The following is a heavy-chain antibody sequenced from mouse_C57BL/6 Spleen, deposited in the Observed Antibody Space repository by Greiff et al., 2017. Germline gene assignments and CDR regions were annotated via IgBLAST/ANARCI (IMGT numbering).Heavy chain of an antibody. V-gene: IGHV1-80*01. Sequence: VQLQQSGAELVKPGASVKISCKASGYAFSSYWMNWVKQRPGKGLEWIGQIYPGDGDTKYNGKFKGKATLTADNSSSTAYMQLSSLAAEDSAVYFCARSGVYYGSSHWYFDVWGTGTTVTVSS. CDR1: GYAFSSYW. CDR3: ARSGVYYGSSHWYFDV. CDR2: IYPGDGDT. J-gene: IGHJ1*03. D-gene: IGHD1-1*01.